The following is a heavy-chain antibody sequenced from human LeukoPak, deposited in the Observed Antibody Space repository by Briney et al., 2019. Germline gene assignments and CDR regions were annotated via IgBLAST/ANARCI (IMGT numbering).Heavy chain of an antibody. CDR3: ARDKSRYDSSGYYPFDY. Sequence: GRSLRLSCAASGFTFSSYGMHWVRQAPGKGPEWVAVIWYDGSNKYYADSVKGRFTISRDNSKNTLYLQMNSLRAVDTAVYYCARDKSRYDSSGYYPFDYWGQGTLVTVSS. CDR1: GFTFSSYG. V-gene: IGHV3-33*01. J-gene: IGHJ4*02. CDR2: IWYDGSNK. D-gene: IGHD3-22*01.